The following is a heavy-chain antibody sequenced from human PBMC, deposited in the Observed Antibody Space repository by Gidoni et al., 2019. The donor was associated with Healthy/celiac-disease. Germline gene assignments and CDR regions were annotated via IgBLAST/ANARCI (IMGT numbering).Heavy chain of an antibody. Sequence: QVQLQQWGAGLLKPSETLSLTCAVYGGSFSGYYWSWIRQPPGKGLEWIGEINHSGSTNYNPSLKRRVTISVDTSKTQFSLKLSSVTAADTAVYYCASGVRNIVVVPAATRGWFDPWGQGTLVTVSS. V-gene: IGHV4-34*01. J-gene: IGHJ5*02. CDR1: GGSFSGYY. CDR3: ASGVRNIVVVPAATRGWFDP. D-gene: IGHD2-2*01. CDR2: INHSGST.